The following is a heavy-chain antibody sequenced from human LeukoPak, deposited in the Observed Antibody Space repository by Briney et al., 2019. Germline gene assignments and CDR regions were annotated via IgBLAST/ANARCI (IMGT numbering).Heavy chain of an antibody. J-gene: IGHJ3*02. CDR2: ISYDGSNK. CDR3: ARSISRGYDSSGYYYGPDAFDI. V-gene: IGHV3-30-3*01. D-gene: IGHD3-22*01. CDR1: GFIFSSYA. Sequence: GGSLRLSCAASGFIFSSYAVLWVRQAPGKGLEWVAAISYDGSNKYYADSVKGQFTISRDNSKNTLYLQMNSLRAEDTAVYYCARSISRGYDSSGYYYGPDAFDIWGQGTMVTVSS.